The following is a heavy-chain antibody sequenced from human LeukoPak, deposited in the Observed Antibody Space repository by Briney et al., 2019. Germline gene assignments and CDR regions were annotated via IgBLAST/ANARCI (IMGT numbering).Heavy chain of an antibody. CDR1: GGTFSSYA. Sequence: SVKVSCKASGGTFSSYAISWVRQAPGQGLEWMGGIIPIFGTANYAQKFQGRVTITADESTSTAYMELSSLRSEDTAVYYCARERRNYDFWSGYYVRGGMDVWGQGTTVTVSS. D-gene: IGHD3-3*01. CDR2: IIPIFGTA. J-gene: IGHJ6*02. CDR3: ARERRNYDFWSGYYVRGGMDV. V-gene: IGHV1-69*13.